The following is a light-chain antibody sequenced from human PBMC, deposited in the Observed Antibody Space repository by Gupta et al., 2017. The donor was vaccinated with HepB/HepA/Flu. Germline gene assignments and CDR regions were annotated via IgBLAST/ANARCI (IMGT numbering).Light chain of an antibody. Sequence: DIQMTQSPSSLSASVGDKVTITCRASQGVSTYLNWYQQKTGRAPNLLIYAASRWQSGVPSRFSGDRSGTEYTLTSRKLQPEDSANYYWQQSYSVWTFGQGTKVEIK. V-gene: IGKV1-39*01. CDR3: QQSYSVWT. CDR2: AAS. J-gene: IGKJ1*01. CDR1: QGVSTY.